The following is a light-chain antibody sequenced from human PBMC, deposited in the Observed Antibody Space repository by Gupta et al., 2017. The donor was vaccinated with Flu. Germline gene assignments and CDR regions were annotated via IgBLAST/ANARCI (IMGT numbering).Light chain of an antibody. J-gene: IGKJ4*01. CDR1: HDISNY. CDR3: QQDDNLPA. CDR2: NAS. Sequence: SPSSLSASVGDRVTITCQAGHDISNYLNRYQQKPGKDPTHVLYNASNWETGVPSRFSGSGSETDFTFTISSRQPEDIATYYCQQDDNLPAFGGGTKVEIK. V-gene: IGKV1-33*01.